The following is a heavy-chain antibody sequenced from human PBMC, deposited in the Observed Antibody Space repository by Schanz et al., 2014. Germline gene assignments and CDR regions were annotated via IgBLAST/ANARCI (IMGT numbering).Heavy chain of an antibody. D-gene: IGHD6-6*01. V-gene: IGHV3-15*01. Sequence: EVQLVASGGGLVKPGGSLRLSCAVSGLTFSSAWMGWVRQAPGKGLEWVGRLNSKTDGGTTDYAAPVKGRFTISRDDSKNTLYLQMNFLKTEDTAVYFCTTDRGITVRPLFDYWGHGTLVTVAS. CDR3: TTDRGITVRPLFDY. J-gene: IGHJ4*01. CDR1: GLTFSSAW. CDR2: LNSKTDGGTT.